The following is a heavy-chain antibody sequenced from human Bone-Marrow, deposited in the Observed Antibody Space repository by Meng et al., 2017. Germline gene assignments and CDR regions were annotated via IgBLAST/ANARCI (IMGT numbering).Heavy chain of an antibody. V-gene: IGHV4-34*01. J-gene: IGHJ4*02. CDR2: INHSGST. CDR3: ARGGYCSGGSCN. D-gene: IGHD2-15*01. Sequence: HVQLQQWGAVLLKPSENLSLPCAVDGGSFSGYYWSWIRQPPGKGLEWIGEINHSGSTNYNPSLKSRVTISVDTSKNQFSLKLSSVTAADTAVYYCARGGYCSGGSCNWGQGTLVTVSS. CDR1: GGSFSGYY.